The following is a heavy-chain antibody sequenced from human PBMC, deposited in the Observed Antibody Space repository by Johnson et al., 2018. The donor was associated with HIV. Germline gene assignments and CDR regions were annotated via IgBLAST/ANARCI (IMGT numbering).Heavy chain of an antibody. J-gene: IGHJ3*02. CDR2: ISSNGGST. CDR3: AREGIVGATGDAFDI. D-gene: IGHD1-26*01. Sequence: VQLVESGGGLVQPGGSLRLSCAASGFTFSTYALHWVRQAPGKGLEYVSAISSNGGSTYYANSVEGRFTISRDNSKNTLYLQMGSLRAEDMAVYYCAREGIVGATGDAFDIWGQGTMVTVSS. CDR1: GFTFSTYA. V-gene: IGHV3-64*01.